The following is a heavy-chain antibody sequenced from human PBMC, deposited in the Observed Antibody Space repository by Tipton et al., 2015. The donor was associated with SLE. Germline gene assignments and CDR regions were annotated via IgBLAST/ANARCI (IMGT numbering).Heavy chain of an antibody. V-gene: IGHV4-59*06. J-gene: IGHJ4*02. CDR3: ATASSSQAYYFDY. D-gene: IGHD6-6*01. Sequence: LRLSCAASGFTVSSNYMSWVRQAPGKGLEWIGYIYYSGSTYYNPSLKSRVTISVDTSKNQFSLKLSSVTAADTAVYYCATASSSQAYYFDYWGQGTLVTVSS. CDR2: IYYSGST. CDR1: GFTVSSNY.